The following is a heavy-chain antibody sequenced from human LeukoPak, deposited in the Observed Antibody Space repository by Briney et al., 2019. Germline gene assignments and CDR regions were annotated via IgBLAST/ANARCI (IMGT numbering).Heavy chain of an antibody. CDR1: GGSISGYY. Sequence: SETLSLTCTVSGGSISGYYWSWIRQPPGKGLEWIGFMYYSGTANYNPSLKSRLTISVDTSKNQFSLRLSSVTAADTAVYYCARRQVLGALDYWGQGSLVTVSS. CDR2: MYYSGTA. D-gene: IGHD3-16*01. CDR3: ARRQVLGALDY. J-gene: IGHJ4*02. V-gene: IGHV4-59*08.